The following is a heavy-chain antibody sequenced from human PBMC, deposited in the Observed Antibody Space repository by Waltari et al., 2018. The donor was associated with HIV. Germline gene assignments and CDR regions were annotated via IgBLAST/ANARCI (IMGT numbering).Heavy chain of an antibody. Sequence: QVQLHESGPGLVKPSQTLSLTCTVSGGSIIRGLYRWGWIRQPAGNGLEWIGRLFTSGRTNYNPSLESRVFISVDRSKNQLSLKLTSVTAADTAVYFCARDYGDYGMDVWGQGTTVTVSS. CDR1: GGSIIRGLYR. CDR2: LFTSGRT. V-gene: IGHV4-61*02. D-gene: IGHD3-10*01. CDR3: ARDYGDYGMDV. J-gene: IGHJ6*02.